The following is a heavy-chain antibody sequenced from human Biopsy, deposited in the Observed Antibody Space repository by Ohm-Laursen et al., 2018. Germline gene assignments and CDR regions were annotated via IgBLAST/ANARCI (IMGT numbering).Heavy chain of an antibody. V-gene: IGHV4-34*08. CDR3: GNEVHGRDY. D-gene: IGHD2-15*01. CDR2: INQSGRT. Sequence: SQTLSLTCEVYGKTFSDYYWSWIRQPPGKGLEWIGQINQSGRTNYNPSLKSRVNISADKSNNQFSLKLTSVTSADPAVYFCGNEVHGRDYWGLGALVTVSS. J-gene: IGHJ4*02. CDR1: GKTFSDYY.